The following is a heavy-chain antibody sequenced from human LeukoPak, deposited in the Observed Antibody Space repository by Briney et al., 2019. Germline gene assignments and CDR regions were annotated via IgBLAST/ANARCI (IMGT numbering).Heavy chain of an antibody. CDR2: IYYSGST. CDR3: VSRPTYYYDSGGYSNAFDI. D-gene: IGHD3-22*01. Sequence: SETLSLTCTVSGGSFSGYYWSWIRQPPGKGLEWIGYIYYSGSTNYNPSLKSRVTISVDTSKNQFPLKLSSVTAADTAVYYCVSRPTYYYDSGGYSNAFDIWGQGTMVTVSS. CDR1: GGSFSGYY. J-gene: IGHJ3*02. V-gene: IGHV4-59*08.